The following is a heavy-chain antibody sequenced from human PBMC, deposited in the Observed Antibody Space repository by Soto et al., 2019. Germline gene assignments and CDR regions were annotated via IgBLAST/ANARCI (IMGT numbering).Heavy chain of an antibody. CDR2: IIPILGIA. Sequence: QVQLVQSGAEVKKPGSSVKVSCKASGGTFSSYTISWVRQAPGQGLEWMGRIIPILGIANYAQKFQGRVTITGDKSTSTAYMELSSLRSEDTAVYYCASEAYCGGDCYSFDIWGQGTMVTVSS. CDR3: ASEAYCGGDCYSFDI. V-gene: IGHV1-69*02. J-gene: IGHJ3*02. D-gene: IGHD2-21*02. CDR1: GGTFSSYT.